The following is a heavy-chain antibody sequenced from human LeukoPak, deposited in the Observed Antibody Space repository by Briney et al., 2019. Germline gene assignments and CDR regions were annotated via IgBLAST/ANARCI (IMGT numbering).Heavy chain of an antibody. CDR3: VREGLECSGSSCQRAAFDY. Sequence: GSLRLSCAASGFTFTTYWMHWVRQVPGKRLVWVARINGDGTSIRHADSMKGRFTISRDNAKNTLYLQMNSLRDEDTAVYYCVREGLECSGSSCQRAAFDYWGQGTLVTVSS. V-gene: IGHV3-74*01. CDR2: INGDGTSI. CDR1: GFTFTTYW. D-gene: IGHD2-2*01. J-gene: IGHJ4*02.